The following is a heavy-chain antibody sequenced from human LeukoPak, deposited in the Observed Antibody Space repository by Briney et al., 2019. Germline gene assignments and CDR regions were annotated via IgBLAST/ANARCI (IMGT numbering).Heavy chain of an antibody. Sequence: PSETLSLTCTVSGGSISSGVYYWSWIRQHPGKGLEWIGYIYYSGSPYYNPSLKSRVTISVDTSKNQFSLKLSSVTAADTAVYYCARVGSYDSSGYYDYWGQGTLVTVSS. V-gene: IGHV4-31*03. D-gene: IGHD3-22*01. CDR1: GGSISSGVYY. CDR2: IYYSGSP. CDR3: ARVGSYDSSGYYDY. J-gene: IGHJ4*02.